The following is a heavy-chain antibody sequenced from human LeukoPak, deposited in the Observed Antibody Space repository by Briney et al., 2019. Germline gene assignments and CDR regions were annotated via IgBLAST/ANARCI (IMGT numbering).Heavy chain of an antibody. CDR1: GGSINSYSYY. CDR2: LYYSGST. V-gene: IGHV4-39*01. CDR3: ARFNYGDYEGDYVY. Sequence: SETLSLTCTVSGGSINSYSYYWGWIRQSPGKGLEWIASLYYSGSTYYNPSLKSRVTISVDTSKNQFSLKLSSVTAADTAVYYCARFNYGDYEGDYVYWGQGTLVTVSS. J-gene: IGHJ4*02. D-gene: IGHD4-17*01.